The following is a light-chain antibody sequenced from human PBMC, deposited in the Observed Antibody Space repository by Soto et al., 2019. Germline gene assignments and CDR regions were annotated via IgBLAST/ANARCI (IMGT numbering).Light chain of an antibody. Sequence: EIVMTQSPDTLSVSPGERATLSCRASQSLSDNLAWHQQKPGQAPRLLIYGASTRATGIPARFSGSGSGTEFTLTISSLQSEDFAVYYCQQYNNWPRTFGQGTKVDIK. J-gene: IGKJ1*01. CDR1: QSLSDN. CDR2: GAS. CDR3: QQYNNWPRT. V-gene: IGKV3-15*01.